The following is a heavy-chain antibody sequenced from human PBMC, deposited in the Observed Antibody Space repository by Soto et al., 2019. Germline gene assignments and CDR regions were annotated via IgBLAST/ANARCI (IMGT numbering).Heavy chain of an antibody. CDR3: ARALVRGVSVADY. Sequence: QVQLVQSGAEVKKPGASVKVSCKASGYTFTSYAMHWVRQAPGQRLEWMGWINAGNGNTKYSQKFQGRVTITRDTSASTAYMELSSLRSEDTAVYYCARALVRGVSVADYWGQGTLVTVSS. V-gene: IGHV1-3*01. D-gene: IGHD3-10*01. CDR1: GYTFTSYA. CDR2: INAGNGNT. J-gene: IGHJ4*02.